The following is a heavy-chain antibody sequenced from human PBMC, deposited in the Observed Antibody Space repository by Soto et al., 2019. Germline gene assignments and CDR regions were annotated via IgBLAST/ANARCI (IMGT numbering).Heavy chain of an antibody. CDR2: IYYSGST. D-gene: IGHD2-2*01. V-gene: IGHV4-31*03. CDR3: ARFRVVVPAAMTGWFDP. Sequence: SETLSLTCTVSGGSISSGGYYWSWIRQHPGKGLEWIGYIYYSGSTYYNPSLKSRVTISVDTSKNQFSLKLSSVTAADTAVYYCARFRVVVPAAMTGWFDPWGQGTLVTVSS. CDR1: GGSISSGGYY. J-gene: IGHJ5*02.